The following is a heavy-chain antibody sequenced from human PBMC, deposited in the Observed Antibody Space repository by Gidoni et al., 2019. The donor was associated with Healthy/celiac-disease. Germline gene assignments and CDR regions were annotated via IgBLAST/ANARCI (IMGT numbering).Heavy chain of an antibody. J-gene: IGHJ5*02. Sequence: QVQLVQSGAEVTKPGASVKVSCKASGYTFTGYYMHWVRQAPGQGLEWMGWINPNSGGTNYAQKFQGWVTMTRDPSISTAYMELSRLRSDDTAVYYCARGVRMVAATRSWFDPWGQGTLVTVSS. V-gene: IGHV1-2*04. CDR1: GYTFTGYY. D-gene: IGHD2-15*01. CDR2: INPNSGGT. CDR3: ARGVRMVAATRSWFDP.